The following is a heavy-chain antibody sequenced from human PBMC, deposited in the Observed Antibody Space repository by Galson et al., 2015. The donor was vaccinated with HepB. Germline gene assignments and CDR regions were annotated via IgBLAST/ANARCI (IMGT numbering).Heavy chain of an antibody. CDR3: ARDTIVGATRTHNWFDP. J-gene: IGHJ5*02. CDR2: ISYDGSNK. V-gene: IGHV3-30-3*01. D-gene: IGHD1-26*01. Sequence: APGKGLEWVAVISYDGSNKYYADSVKGRFTISRDNSKNTLYLQMNSLRAEDTAVYYCARDTIVGATRTHNWFDPWGQGTLVTVSS.